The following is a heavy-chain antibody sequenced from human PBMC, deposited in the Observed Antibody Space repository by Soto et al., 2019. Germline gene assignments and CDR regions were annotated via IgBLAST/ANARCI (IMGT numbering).Heavy chain of an antibody. V-gene: IGHV3-23*01. CDR3: AKEAGYYYILTGINFDY. CDR1: GFTFSSYA. J-gene: IGHJ4*02. D-gene: IGHD3-9*01. CDR2: ISGSGGST. Sequence: EVQLLESGGGLVQPGGSLRLSCAASGFTFSSYAMSWVRQAPGKGLEWVSAISGSGGSTYYADSVKGRFTISRDNSKNKLYLQMNSLRAEDTAVYYYAKEAGYYYILTGINFDYWGQGTLVTVSS.